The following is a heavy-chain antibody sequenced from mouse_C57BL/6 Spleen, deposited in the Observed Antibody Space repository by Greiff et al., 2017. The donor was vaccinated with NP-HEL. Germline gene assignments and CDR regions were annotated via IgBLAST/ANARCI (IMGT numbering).Heavy chain of an antibody. D-gene: IGHD1-1*01. CDR2: IYPRSGNT. J-gene: IGHJ4*01. CDR1: GYTFTSYG. V-gene: IGHV1-81*01. CDR3: ARDYYDYYAMDY. Sequence: VQLQQSGAELARPGASVKLSCKASGYTFTSYGISWVKQRTGQGLEWIGEIYPRSGNTYYNEKFKGKATLTADKSSSTAYMELRSLTSEDSAVYFCARDYYDYYAMDYWGQGTSVTVSS.